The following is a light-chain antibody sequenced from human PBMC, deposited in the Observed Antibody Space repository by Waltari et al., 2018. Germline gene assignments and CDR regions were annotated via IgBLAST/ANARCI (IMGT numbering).Light chain of an antibody. J-gene: IGLJ2*01. Sequence: SELPQDPAVSVALGQPVRITCQGASLRSYYASWYQQKPGQAPVLVIYGKNNRPSGIPDRFSGSSSGNTASLTITGAQAEDEADYYCNSRDSSGNHVVFGGGTKLTVL. V-gene: IGLV3-19*01. CDR2: GKN. CDR1: SLRSYY. CDR3: NSRDSSGNHVV.